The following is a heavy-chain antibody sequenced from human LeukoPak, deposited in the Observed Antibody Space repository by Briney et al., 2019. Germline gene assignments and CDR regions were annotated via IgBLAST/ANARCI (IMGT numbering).Heavy chain of an antibody. CDR3: ARRIAAAQASNWFDP. J-gene: IGHJ5*02. CDR2: IYPGDSDT. CDR1: GYSFTSYW. D-gene: IGHD6-13*01. Sequence: GESLKISCKGSGYSFTSYWIGWVRQMPGKGLEWMGIIYPGDSDTRYSPSFQGQVTISADKSISTAYLQWSSLKASDTAMYYCARRIAAAQASNWFDPWGQGTLVTVSS. V-gene: IGHV5-51*01.